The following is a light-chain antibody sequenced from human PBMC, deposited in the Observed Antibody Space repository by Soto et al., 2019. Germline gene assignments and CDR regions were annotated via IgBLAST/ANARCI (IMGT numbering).Light chain of an antibody. CDR2: DAS. CDR3: QQYNSYSGRT. CDR1: QSISSW. V-gene: IGKV1-5*01. J-gene: IGKJ1*01. Sequence: DIQMTQSPSPLSASVGDRVTITCRASQSISSWLAWYQQKPGKAPKLLIYDASSLESGVPSRFSGSGSGTEFTLTISSLQPDDFATYYCQQYNSYSGRTFGQGTKVEIK.